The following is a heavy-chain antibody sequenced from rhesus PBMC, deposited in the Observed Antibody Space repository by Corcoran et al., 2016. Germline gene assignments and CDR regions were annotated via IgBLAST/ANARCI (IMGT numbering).Heavy chain of an antibody. D-gene: IGHD3-3*01. V-gene: IGHV2-174*01. CDR3: ARGRLQYLDWLLPNDAFDC. CDR2: IYWDDDK. Sequence: QVTLKESGPALVKPTQTLTLTCTFSGFSLTTSGMGVGWIRQPPGKARAWLALIYWDDDKRYITSLKIRLTIAQDTSKNQVVLTVTNMDPVDTATYYCARGRLQYLDWLLPNDAFDCWGQGLSVTGSS. J-gene: IGHJ3*01. CDR1: GFSLTTSGMG.